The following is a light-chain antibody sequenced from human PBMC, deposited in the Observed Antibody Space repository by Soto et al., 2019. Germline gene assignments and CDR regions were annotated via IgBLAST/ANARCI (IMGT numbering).Light chain of an antibody. Sequence: EIVLTQSPGTLSLSPGERATLSCRASQSVSSSYLAWYQQRPGQAPRLLIYGASNRATGIPDRFSGSGSGTDFTLTISRLEPEDCAVYFCQQYGNSPLSFGGGTKVDIK. CDR3: QQYGNSPLS. J-gene: IGKJ4*01. CDR1: QSVSSSY. CDR2: GAS. V-gene: IGKV3-20*01.